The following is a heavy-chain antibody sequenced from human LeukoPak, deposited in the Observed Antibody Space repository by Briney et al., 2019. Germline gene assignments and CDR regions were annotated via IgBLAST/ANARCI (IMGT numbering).Heavy chain of an antibody. J-gene: IGHJ5*02. CDR1: GGSISSSSYY. V-gene: IGHV4-39*01. Sequence: PSETLSLTCTVSGGSISSSSYYWGWIRQPPGKGLEWIGSIYYSGSTYYNPSLKSRVTISVDTSKNQFSLKLSSVTAADTAVYYCARQIDSSWYVLHLGFDPWGQGTLVTVSS. CDR3: ARQIDSSWYVLHLGFDP. D-gene: IGHD6-13*01. CDR2: IYYSGST.